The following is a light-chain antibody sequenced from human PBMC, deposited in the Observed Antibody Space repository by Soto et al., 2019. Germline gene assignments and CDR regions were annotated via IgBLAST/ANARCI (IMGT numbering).Light chain of an antibody. CDR3: QQYTSHSRA. Sequence: DIQMTQSPSTLSASVGDRVTITCRASQSISHFLAWYQQKPGKVPKLLIYDASNLDSGVPSRFSGSGSGTDFTLTISGLQPDDFTTYYCQQYTSHSRAFGQGNKVDIK. V-gene: IGKV1-5*01. J-gene: IGKJ1*01. CDR2: DAS. CDR1: QSISHF.